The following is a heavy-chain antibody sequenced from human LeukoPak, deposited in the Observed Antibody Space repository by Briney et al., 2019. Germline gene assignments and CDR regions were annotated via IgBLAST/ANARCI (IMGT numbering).Heavy chain of an antibody. CDR3: ARDPWLAYCGGDCYWV. CDR2: IIPILGIA. Sequence: SVKVSCKASGGTFSSSTISWVRQAPGQGLEWMGRIIPILGIANYAQKFQGRVTITADKSTSTAYMELSSLRSEDTAVYYCARDPWLAYCGGDCYWVWGQGTLVTVSS. D-gene: IGHD2-21*01. V-gene: IGHV1-69*04. J-gene: IGHJ4*02. CDR1: GGTFSSST.